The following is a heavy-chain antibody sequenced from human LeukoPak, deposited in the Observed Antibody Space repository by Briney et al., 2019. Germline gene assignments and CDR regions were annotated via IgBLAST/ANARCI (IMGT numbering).Heavy chain of an antibody. Sequence: ASVKVSCKASGYTFTSYGISWVRQAPGQGLEWMGWISAYNGNTNYAQKLQGRVTMTRNTSISTAYMELSSLRSEDTAVYYCARGRGSYGAFDIWGQGTMVTVSS. CDR3: ARGRGSYGAFDI. CDR1: GYTFTSYG. CDR2: ISAYNGNT. D-gene: IGHD1-26*01. V-gene: IGHV1-18*01. J-gene: IGHJ3*02.